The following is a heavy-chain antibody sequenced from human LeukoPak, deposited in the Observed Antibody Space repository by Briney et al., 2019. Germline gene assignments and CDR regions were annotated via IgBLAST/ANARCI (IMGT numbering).Heavy chain of an antibody. CDR1: GGSFSGYY. CDR2: INHSGST. J-gene: IGHJ6*02. D-gene: IGHD3-3*01. Sequence: SETLSLTCAVYGGSFSGYYWSWIRQPPGKGLEWIGEINHSGSTNYKPSLKSRVTISVDTSKNQFSLKLSSVTAADTAVYYCARGSYDFWSGEYYYGMDVWGQGTTVTISS. V-gene: IGHV4-34*01. CDR3: ARGSYDFWSGEYYYGMDV.